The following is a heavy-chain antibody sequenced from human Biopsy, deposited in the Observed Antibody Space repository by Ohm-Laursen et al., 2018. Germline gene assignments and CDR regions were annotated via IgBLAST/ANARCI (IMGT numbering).Heavy chain of an antibody. V-gene: IGHV3-30*18. D-gene: IGHD4-17*01. CDR3: AKDRWERNLHYGGGVDL. J-gene: IGHJ6*02. CDR1: GFTFSNYG. Sequence: SLRLSCTASGFTFSNYGMHWVRQAPGKGLEWVVLISYGGNDEYYADSVEGRFTISRDNSKNTVLLQMNSLRAEDTALYYCAKDRWERNLHYGGGVDLWGQGTTVTVSS. CDR2: ISYGGNDE.